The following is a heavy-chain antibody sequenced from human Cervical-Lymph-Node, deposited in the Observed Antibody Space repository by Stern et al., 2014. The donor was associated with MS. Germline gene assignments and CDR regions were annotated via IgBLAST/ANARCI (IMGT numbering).Heavy chain of an antibody. CDR2: LIPVFGTP. J-gene: IGHJ5*01. D-gene: IGHD4-17*01. CDR3: ARGTVTNCFDS. V-gene: IGHV1-69*01. CDR1: GGYFSSFA. Sequence: VQLVESGAEVRKPGSSVKVTCKTSGGYFSSFAITWVRQAPGQGVEWMGGLIPVFGTPNYAQKFQDRVTITADASTRTAYMDLSSLRSEDTAVYYCARGTVTNCFDSWGQGTLVTVSS.